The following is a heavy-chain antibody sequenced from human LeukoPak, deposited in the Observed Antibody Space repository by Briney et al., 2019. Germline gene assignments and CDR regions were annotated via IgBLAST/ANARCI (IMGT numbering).Heavy chain of an antibody. D-gene: IGHD3-16*01. Sequence: PSETLSPTCTVSGGSISSSSYYWGWIRQPPGKGLEWIGSIYYSGSTYYNPSLKSRVTISVDTSKNQFSLKLSSVTAADTAVYYCARRGVKWFDPWGQGTLVTVSS. J-gene: IGHJ5*02. V-gene: IGHV4-39*01. CDR2: IYYSGST. CDR1: GGSISSSSYY. CDR3: ARRGVKWFDP.